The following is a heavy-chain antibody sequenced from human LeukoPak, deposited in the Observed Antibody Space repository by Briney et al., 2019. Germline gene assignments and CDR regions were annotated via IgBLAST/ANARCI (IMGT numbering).Heavy chain of an antibody. J-gene: IGHJ4*02. CDR1: GYTFTNYG. V-gene: IGHV1-18*01. D-gene: IGHD1-26*01. CDR3: ARDLVDGVGAPGAY. Sequence: ASVKVSCKASGYTFTNYGLSWVRQAPGQGLEWMGWISPYNGNTNYAQKLQGRVTITTDTSTSTAYMELRSLRSDGTAVFYCARDLVDGVGAPGAYWGQGALVTVSS. CDR2: ISPYNGNT.